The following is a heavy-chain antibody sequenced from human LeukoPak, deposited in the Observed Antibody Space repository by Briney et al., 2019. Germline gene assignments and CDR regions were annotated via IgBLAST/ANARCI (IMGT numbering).Heavy chain of an antibody. CDR2: MNPNSGNT. D-gene: IGHD1-26*01. Sequence: ASVKVSCKASGYTFTSYDINWVRQATGQGLEWMGWMNPNSGNTGYAQKFQGRVTMTRNTSISTAYMELSSLRSEDTAVYYCARGLSQRVGATTEFDYWGQGTLVTVSS. V-gene: IGHV1-8*01. CDR1: GYTFTSYD. CDR3: ARGLSQRVGATTEFDY. J-gene: IGHJ4*02.